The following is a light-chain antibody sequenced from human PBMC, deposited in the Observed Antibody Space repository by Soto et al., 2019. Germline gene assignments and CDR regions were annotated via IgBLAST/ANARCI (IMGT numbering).Light chain of an antibody. Sequence: QSVLTQPASVSGSPGQSITISCTGTSSDVGNYKYVSWYQQHPGKAPKLMIYEVSNRPSGVSNRFSGSKSGNTASLTISGLQAEDEAYYYCSSYASRVALLFGGGTKVTVL. CDR2: EVS. CDR3: SSYASRVALL. V-gene: IGLV2-14*01. CDR1: SSDVGNYKY. J-gene: IGLJ2*01.